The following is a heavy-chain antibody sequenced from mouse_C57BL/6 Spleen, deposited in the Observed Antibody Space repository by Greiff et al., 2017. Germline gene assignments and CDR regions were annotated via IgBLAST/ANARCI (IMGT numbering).Heavy chain of an antibody. J-gene: IGHJ3*01. Sequence: EVKLEESGPGLVKPSQSLSLTCSVTGYSITSGYYWNWIRQFPGNKLEWMGYISYDGSNNYNPSLKNRISITRDTSKNQFFLKLNSVTPEDTATYYCASPYDVYWVAYWGQGTLVTVSA. D-gene: IGHD2-3*01. CDR3: ASPYDVYWVAY. V-gene: IGHV3-6*01. CDR1: GYSITSGYY. CDR2: ISYDGSN.